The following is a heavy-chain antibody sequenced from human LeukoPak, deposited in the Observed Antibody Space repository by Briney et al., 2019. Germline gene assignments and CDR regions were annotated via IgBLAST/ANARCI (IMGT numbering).Heavy chain of an antibody. CDR1: GFSFSSFE. J-gene: IGHJ4*02. CDR2: ISSSFAI. D-gene: IGHD5-12*01. Sequence: PGGSLRLSCVVSGFSFSSFEMNWVRQAPGKGLEWVSYISSSFAIRYADSVKGRFTISRDHARDSLYLEMNSLRVEDTAVYYCARSLSGYNTDPFFEQWGQGALVTVS. V-gene: IGHV3-48*03. CDR3: ARSLSGYNTDPFFEQ.